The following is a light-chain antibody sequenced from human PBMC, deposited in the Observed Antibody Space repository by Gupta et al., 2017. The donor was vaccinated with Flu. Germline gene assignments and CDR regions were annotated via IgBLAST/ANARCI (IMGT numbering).Light chain of an antibody. J-gene: IGKJ1*01. CDR1: QSVSSSY. V-gene: IGKV3-20*01. CDR2: GAS. CDR3: QQYGSSSWT. Sequence: GTLSLSPGERATLSCRASQSVSSSYLAWYQQKSGQAPRLLIYGASSRATGSPDRFSGSGSGTDFTLTISRLEPEDFAVYYCQQYGSSSWTFGQGTKVEIK.